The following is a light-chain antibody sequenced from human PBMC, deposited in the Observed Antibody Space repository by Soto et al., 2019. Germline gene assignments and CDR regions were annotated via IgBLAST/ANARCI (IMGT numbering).Light chain of an antibody. V-gene: IGKV3-11*01. J-gene: IGKJ5*01. CDR3: QQRTNWPPA. Sequence: EIMLTQSPATLSLSPGESATLSCRASQSVSNYLAWFQQKPGQAPRLLIYDASNRATGIPARFSGSGSGTDFTLTISSLEPEDFAIYYCQQRTNWPPAFGQGTRLETK. CDR1: QSVSNY. CDR2: DAS.